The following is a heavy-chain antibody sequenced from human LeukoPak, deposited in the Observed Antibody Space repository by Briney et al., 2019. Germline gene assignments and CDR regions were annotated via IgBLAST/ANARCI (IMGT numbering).Heavy chain of an antibody. D-gene: IGHD2-21*01. CDR3: GKDICGGDCYPHGGY. J-gene: IGHJ4*02. CDR2: IPYDGSNK. V-gene: IGHV3-30*02. Sequence: PGGSLRLSCGASGFTFSNYGMHWVRQAPGKGLEWVAFIPYDGSNKYYADSLKGRFTISRDNSKDTLYLQMNSLRAEDTAIYYCGKDICGGDCYPHGGYWGQGTLVTVSS. CDR1: GFTFSNYG.